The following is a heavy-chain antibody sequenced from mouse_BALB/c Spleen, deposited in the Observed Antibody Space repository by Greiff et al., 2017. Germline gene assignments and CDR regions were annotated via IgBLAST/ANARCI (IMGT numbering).Heavy chain of an antibody. V-gene: IGHV1S135*01. Sequence: EVKLMESGPELVKPGASVKVSCKASGYAFTSYNMYWVKQSHGKGLEWIGYIDPYNGGTSYNQKFKGKATLTVDKSSSTAYMHLNSLTSEDSAVYYGARSGEAARAIFAMDYWGQGTSVTVSS. J-gene: IGHJ4*01. CDR3: ARSGEAARAIFAMDY. D-gene: IGHD3-1*01. CDR1: GYAFTSYN. CDR2: IDPYNGGT.